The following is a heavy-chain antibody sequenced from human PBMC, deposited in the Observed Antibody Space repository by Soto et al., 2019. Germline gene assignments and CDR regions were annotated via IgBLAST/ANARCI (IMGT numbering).Heavy chain of an antibody. D-gene: IGHD3-10*01. CDR3: ARLYGSGSYYVYFFDY. CDR1: GYSINSGHY. J-gene: IGHJ4*02. V-gene: IGHV4-38-2*01. CDR2: IYHSGST. Sequence: SETLSLTCAVSGYSINSGHYWGWIRQPPGKGLEWIGSIYHSGSTYYNPSLKSRVTISVDTSENHFSLKLSSVTAADTAVYYCARLYGSGSYYVYFFDYWGQGTLVTVSS.